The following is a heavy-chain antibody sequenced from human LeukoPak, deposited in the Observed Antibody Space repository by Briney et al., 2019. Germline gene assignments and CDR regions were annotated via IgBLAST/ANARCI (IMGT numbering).Heavy chain of an antibody. CDR2: IKQDGSEK. CDR1: GFTFSSYW. CDR3: ARGYDEYGGEDFDN. J-gene: IGHJ4*02. D-gene: IGHD5-12*01. Sequence: GGSLRLSCAVSGFTFSSYWMSWVRQAPGKGLEWVANIKQDGSEKYYVDSVKGRFTISRDNAKNSLYLQMNSLRAEDTAVYYCARGYDEYGGEDFDNRGQGTLVTVSS. V-gene: IGHV3-7*04.